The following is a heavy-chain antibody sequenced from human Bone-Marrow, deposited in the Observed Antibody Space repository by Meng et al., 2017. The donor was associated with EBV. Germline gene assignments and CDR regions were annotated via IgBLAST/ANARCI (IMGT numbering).Heavy chain of an antibody. CDR2: TYRDDHK. V-gene: IGHV2-5*02. CDR1: PSSLSTSRVT. CDR3: AHSGQQLIPLLDY. D-gene: IGHD6-13*01. Sequence: TLKDSGPSPAQPTQTLPLTRTFSPSSLSTSRVTVGWIRQPPCKTLQLLALTYRDDHKRYSPSLKSRPTITKDTSKNPVVLTMTNMDPVDTATYYCAHSGQQLIPLLDYWGQGTLVTVSS. J-gene: IGHJ4*02.